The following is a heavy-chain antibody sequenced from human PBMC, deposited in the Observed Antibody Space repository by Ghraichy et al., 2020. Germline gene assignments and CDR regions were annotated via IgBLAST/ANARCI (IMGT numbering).Heavy chain of an antibody. J-gene: IGHJ5*02. V-gene: IGHV4-61*02. D-gene: IGHD2-2*03. CDR2: IYTSGST. Sequence: SETLSLTCTVSGGSISSGSYYWSWIRQPAGKGLEWIGRIYTSGSTNYNPSLKSRVTISVDTSKNQFSLKLSSVTAADTAVYYCARMVIVVVPAVFNPWGQGTLFTVSS. CDR1: GGSISSGSYY. CDR3: ARMVIVVVPAVFNP.